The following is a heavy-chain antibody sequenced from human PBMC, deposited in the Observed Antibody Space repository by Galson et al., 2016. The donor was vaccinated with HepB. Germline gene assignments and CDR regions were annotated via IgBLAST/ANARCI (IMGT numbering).Heavy chain of an antibody. D-gene: IGHD6-13*01. J-gene: IGHJ6*02. CDR3: ARGYSSTWSRTDYGMDV. Sequence: TLSLTCTVSGDSISSADYYRSWIRQPPGKGLEWIGYIYDSGTTYYNPSLKSRVTIALDTSNNQFALNLNSVTAADTAVYFCARGYSSTWSRTDYGMDVWGQGTLVTVSS. CDR1: GDSISSADYY. CDR2: IYDSGTT. V-gene: IGHV4-30-4*01.